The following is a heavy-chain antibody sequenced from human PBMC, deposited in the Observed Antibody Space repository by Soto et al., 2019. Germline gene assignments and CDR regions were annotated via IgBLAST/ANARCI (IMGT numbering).Heavy chain of an antibody. CDR3: ARGEAAAGTHVYYYYYGMDV. CDR2: INPNSGGT. V-gene: IGHV1-2*04. CDR1: GYTFTGYY. J-gene: IGHJ6*02. D-gene: IGHD6-13*01. Sequence: GGSVKVSCKASGYTFTGYYMHWVRQAPGQGLEWMGWINPNSGGTNYAQKFQGWVTMTRDTSISTAYMELSRLRSDDTAVYYCARGEAAAGTHVYYYYYGMDVWGQGTTVTVSS.